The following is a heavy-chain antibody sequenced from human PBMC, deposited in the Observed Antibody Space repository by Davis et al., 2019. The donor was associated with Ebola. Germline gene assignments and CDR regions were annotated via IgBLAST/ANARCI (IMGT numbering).Heavy chain of an antibody. V-gene: IGHV1-18*04. CDR3: ARAQFPTTSDH. CDR1: GYTFTSYG. Sequence: AASVKVSCKASGYTFTSYGITWVRQAPGQGLEWMGWINPHNNNTNYAHNVQGRVTMTTDTSTSTAYMEVGSLRSDDTAVYYCARAQFPTTSDHWGQGTLVTVSS. D-gene: IGHD1-1*01. J-gene: IGHJ4*02. CDR2: INPHNNNT.